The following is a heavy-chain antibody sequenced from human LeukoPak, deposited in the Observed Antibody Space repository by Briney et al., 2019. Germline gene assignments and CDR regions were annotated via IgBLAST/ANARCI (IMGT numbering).Heavy chain of an antibody. V-gene: IGHV1-46*01. CDR2: INPRGGIT. J-gene: IGHJ3*02. Sequence: ASVKVSCKASGYTFTSYYMHWVRQAPGQGLEWMEIINPRGGITRYAQKLQGRVTMTRDTSTSTVYMERSSLRSEDTAVYYCAGGGASVAFDIWGQGTMVTVSS. CDR3: AGGGASVAFDI. CDR1: GYTFTSYY.